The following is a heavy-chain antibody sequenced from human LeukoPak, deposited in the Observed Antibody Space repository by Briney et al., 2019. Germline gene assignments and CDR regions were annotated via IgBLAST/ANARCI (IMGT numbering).Heavy chain of an antibody. V-gene: IGHV3-72*01. D-gene: IGHD3-10*01. CDR2: TRHKAYSYTT. CDR3: AREIWFGEPIFDY. J-gene: IGHJ4*02. Sequence: GGSLRLSCAASGFTFSDHDMDWVRQAPGKGLEWVGRTRHKAYSYTTEYAASVKGRFTISRDDSKNSLYLQMNSLKTEDTAVYFCAREIWFGEPIFDYRGQGTLVTVSS. CDR1: GFTFSDHD.